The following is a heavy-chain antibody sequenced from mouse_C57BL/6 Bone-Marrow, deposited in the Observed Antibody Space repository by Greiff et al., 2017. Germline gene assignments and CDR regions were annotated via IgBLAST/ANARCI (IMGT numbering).Heavy chain of an antibody. CDR2: INPNNGGT. J-gene: IGHJ2*01. V-gene: IGHV1-26*01. CDR3: ARVNYSNYLDY. CDR1: GYTFTDYY. Sequence: VQLQQSGPELVKPGASVKISCKASGYTFTDYYMNWVQQSHGKSLEWIGDINPNNGGTSYNQKFKGKATLTVDKSSSTAYMELRSLTSEDSAVYYCARVNYSNYLDYWGQGTTLTVSS. D-gene: IGHD2-5*01.